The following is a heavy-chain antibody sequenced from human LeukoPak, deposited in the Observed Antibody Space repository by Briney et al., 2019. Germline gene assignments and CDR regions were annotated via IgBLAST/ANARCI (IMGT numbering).Heavy chain of an antibody. CDR2: IYLGDYCT. Sequence: GESLKISCKGSGYHFTSYWIGWVRQMPGKGLEWMGIIYLGDYCTRYSPSFQGQVTISADKSISTAYLQWSSLKASDTAMYYCARVNLKYYYGSGRLITYYYYYMDVWGKGTTVTISS. D-gene: IGHD3-10*01. CDR3: ARVNLKYYYGSGRLITYYYYYMDV. J-gene: IGHJ6*03. V-gene: IGHV5-51*01. CDR1: GYHFTSYW.